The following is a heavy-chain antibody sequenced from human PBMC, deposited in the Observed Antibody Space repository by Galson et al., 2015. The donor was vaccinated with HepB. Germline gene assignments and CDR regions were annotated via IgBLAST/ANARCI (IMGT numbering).Heavy chain of an antibody. V-gene: IGHV4-39*01. CDR3: VRHQLGHGYGSDD. CDR2: MYYSGST. D-gene: IGHD3-10*01. CDR1: GGSVTRTTYY. J-gene: IGHJ4*02. Sequence: ETLSLTCSVSGGSVTRTTYYCGWIRQPPGKGLEWIGGMYYSGSTYYNPSLKSRVSISIDTSKNQFSLKVRSVTAAGTAVYYCVRHQLGHGYGSDDWGQGALVTVSS.